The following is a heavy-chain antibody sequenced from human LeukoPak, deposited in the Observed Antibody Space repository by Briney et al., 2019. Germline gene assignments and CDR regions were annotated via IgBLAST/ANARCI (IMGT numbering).Heavy chain of an antibody. CDR1: GFTFSSYS. J-gene: IGHJ4*02. CDR3: ARDPVGATVFDY. Sequence: PGGSLRLSCAAPGFTFSSYSMNWVRQAPGKGLEWVSSISSSSSYIYYADSVKGRFTISRDNAKNSLYLQMNSLRAEDTAVYYCARDPVGATVFDYWGQGALVTVSS. D-gene: IGHD1-26*01. CDR2: ISSSSSYI. V-gene: IGHV3-21*01.